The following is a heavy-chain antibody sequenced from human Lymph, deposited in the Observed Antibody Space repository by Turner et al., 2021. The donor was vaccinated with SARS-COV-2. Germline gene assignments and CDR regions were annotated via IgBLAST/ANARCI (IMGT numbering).Heavy chain of an antibody. Sequence: EVQLLESGGCLVPPGGFLRLSCAASGFTLMSYGMSWVRQATGKGLEWVSAISGSGGSTYYADSVKGRFTISRDNSKNTLYLQMNSLRPEDTAVYYCAKGPYCSSTSCPTVGAFDIWGQGTMVTISS. D-gene: IGHD2-2*01. CDR2: ISGSGGST. CDR1: GFTLMSYG. J-gene: IGHJ3*02. CDR3: AKGPYCSSTSCPTVGAFDI. V-gene: IGHV3-23*01.